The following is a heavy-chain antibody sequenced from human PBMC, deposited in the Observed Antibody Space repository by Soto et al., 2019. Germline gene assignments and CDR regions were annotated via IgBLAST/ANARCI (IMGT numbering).Heavy chain of an antibody. CDR2: ISSSSSTI. J-gene: IGHJ3*02. V-gene: IGHV3-48*01. Sequence: GGSLRLSCAASGFTFSSYSMNWVRQAPGKGLEWVSYISSSSSTIYYADSVKGRFTISRDNAKNSLYLQMNSLRAEDTAVYYCARGPTFYYGDPTPADAFDIWGQGTMVTVSS. CDR1: GFTFSSYS. D-gene: IGHD4-17*01. CDR3: ARGPTFYYGDPTPADAFDI.